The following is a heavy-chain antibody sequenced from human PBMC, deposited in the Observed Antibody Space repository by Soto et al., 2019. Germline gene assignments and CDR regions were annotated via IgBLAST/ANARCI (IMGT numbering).Heavy chain of an antibody. Sequence: SGGSLRLSCAASGFTFSSYAMHWVRQAPGKGLEWVAVISYDGSNKYYADSVKGRFTISRDNSKNTLYLQMNSLRAEDTAVYYCAREDIVLVPAAIPGGWFDPWGQGTLVTVSS. J-gene: IGHJ5*02. V-gene: IGHV3-30-3*01. CDR2: ISYDGSNK. D-gene: IGHD2-2*01. CDR1: GFTFSSYA. CDR3: AREDIVLVPAAIPGGWFDP.